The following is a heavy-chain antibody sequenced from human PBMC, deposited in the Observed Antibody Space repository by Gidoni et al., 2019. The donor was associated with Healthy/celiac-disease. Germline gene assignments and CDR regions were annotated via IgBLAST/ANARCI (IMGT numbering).Heavy chain of an antibody. CDR1: GYTFTSYG. J-gene: IGHJ6*02. V-gene: IGHV1-18*01. Sequence: QVQLVQSGAEVKKPGASVKVSCKASGYTFTSYGISWVRQAPGQGLEWMGWISAYNGNTNYAQKLQGRVTMTTDTSTSTAYMELRSLRSDDTAVYYCARVGEIDILTGYYLYYYYGMDVWGQGTTVTVSS. CDR3: ARVGEIDILTGYYLYYYYGMDV. CDR2: ISAYNGNT. D-gene: IGHD3-9*01.